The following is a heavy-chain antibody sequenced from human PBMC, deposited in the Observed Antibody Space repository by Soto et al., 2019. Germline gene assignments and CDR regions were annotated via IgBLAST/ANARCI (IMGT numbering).Heavy chain of an antibody. Sequence: GGSLRLSCAASGFTFSSYAMSWVRQAPGKGLEWVSAISGSGGSTYYADSVKGRFTISRDNSKNTLYLQMNSLRAEDTAVYYCAKDDGDTAMAPITEYYFDYWGQGTLVTVSS. V-gene: IGHV3-23*01. D-gene: IGHD5-18*01. CDR1: GFTFSSYA. J-gene: IGHJ4*02. CDR2: ISGSGGST. CDR3: AKDDGDTAMAPITEYYFDY.